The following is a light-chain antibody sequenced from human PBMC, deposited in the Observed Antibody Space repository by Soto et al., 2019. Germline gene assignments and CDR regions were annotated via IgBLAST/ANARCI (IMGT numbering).Light chain of an antibody. Sequence: EIVLTQSPATLSLSPGERATLSCRASQSVSNSLAWYQQKPGQAPRLLIYDVSNRATGIPARFSGSGSGTDFTLTITSLEPEDLAVYFCQQRSNWPRVTFGQGTRVEIK. V-gene: IGKV3-11*01. J-gene: IGKJ5*01. CDR3: QQRSNWPRVT. CDR1: QSVSNS. CDR2: DVS.